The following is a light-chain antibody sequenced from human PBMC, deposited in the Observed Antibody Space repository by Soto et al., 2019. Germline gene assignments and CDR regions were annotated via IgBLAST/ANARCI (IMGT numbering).Light chain of an antibody. Sequence: DIQMTQSPSTLSGSVGDRLTSTCRASQTISSWLAWYQQKPGKAPKXXIYKASTLKSGVPSRFSGSGYGTEFTLTISSLQTDDFATYYCQHYNSYSEAFGQGAKVDIK. CDR3: QHYNSYSEA. CDR2: KAS. J-gene: IGKJ1*01. CDR1: QTISSW. V-gene: IGKV1-5*03.